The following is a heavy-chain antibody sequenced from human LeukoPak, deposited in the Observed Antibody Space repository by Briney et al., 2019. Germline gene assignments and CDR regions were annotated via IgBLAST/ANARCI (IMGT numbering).Heavy chain of an antibody. CDR2: FDPEDGET. Sequence: GASVKVSCKVSGYTLTELSMHWVRQAPGKGLEWMGGFDPEDGETIYAQKFQGRVTMTRDTSTSTVYMELSSLRSEDTAVYCCAREGSNYDFWSGYDLNFDYWGQGTLVTASS. CDR3: AREGSNYDFWSGYDLNFDY. V-gene: IGHV1-24*01. D-gene: IGHD3-3*01. J-gene: IGHJ4*02. CDR1: GYTLTELS.